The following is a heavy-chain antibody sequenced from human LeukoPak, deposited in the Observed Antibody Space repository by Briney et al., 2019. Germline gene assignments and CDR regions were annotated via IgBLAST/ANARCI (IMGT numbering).Heavy chain of an antibody. CDR1: GYIFTSYD. J-gene: IGHJ3*02. D-gene: IGHD3-3*01. CDR3: ARPSGGGRFLEWSDAFDI. CDR2: ISAYNGNT. Sequence: ASVKVSCKASGYIFTSYDINWVRQAPGQGLEWMGWISAYNGNTNYAQKLQGRVTMTTDTSTSTAYMELRSLRSDDTAVYYCARPSGGGRFLEWSDAFDIWGQGTMVTVSS. V-gene: IGHV1-18*01.